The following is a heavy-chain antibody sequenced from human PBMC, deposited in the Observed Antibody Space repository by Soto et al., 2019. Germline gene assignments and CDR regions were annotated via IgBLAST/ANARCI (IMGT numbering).Heavy chain of an antibody. CDR1: GYTFTSYA. Sequence: ASVKVSCKASGYTFTSYAMHWVRQAPGQGLEWMGWISAYNGSTNYAQKLQGRVTMTTDTSTSTAYMELRSLRSDDTAVYYCARDRRYIVLGPAATPHYGMDVWG. D-gene: IGHD2-2*01. J-gene: IGHJ6*02. CDR3: ARDRRYIVLGPAATPHYGMDV. V-gene: IGHV1-18*01. CDR2: ISAYNGST.